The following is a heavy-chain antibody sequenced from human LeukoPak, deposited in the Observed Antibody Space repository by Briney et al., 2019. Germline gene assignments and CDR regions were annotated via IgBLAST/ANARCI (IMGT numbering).Heavy chain of an antibody. J-gene: IGHJ6*02. CDR1: GFSFSDYP. V-gene: IGHV3-7*01. CDR2: IKQDGSEK. Sequence: PGGSLRLSCAASGFSFSDYPMNWVRQAPGKGLEWVANIKQDGSEKYYVDSVKGRSTISRDNAKNSLYLQMNSLRAEDTAVYYCARDHYSGSPSDVWGQGTTVTVSS. D-gene: IGHD1-26*01. CDR3: ARDHYSGSPSDV.